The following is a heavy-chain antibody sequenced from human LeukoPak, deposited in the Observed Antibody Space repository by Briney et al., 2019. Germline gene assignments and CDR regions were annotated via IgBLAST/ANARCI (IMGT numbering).Heavy chain of an antibody. V-gene: IGHV3-9*01. D-gene: IGHD3-22*01. Sequence: PGRSLRLSCAASGFTFDDYAMYWVRQVPGKGLEWVSGISRNSASIGYANSVKGRFAISRDNAKNSLYLQMNSLRAEDTALYYCTKDKRRRSSDYYDPYFDYWGQGTLVTVSS. CDR2: ISRNSASI. J-gene: IGHJ4*02. CDR3: TKDKRRRSSDYYDPYFDY. CDR1: GFTFDDYA.